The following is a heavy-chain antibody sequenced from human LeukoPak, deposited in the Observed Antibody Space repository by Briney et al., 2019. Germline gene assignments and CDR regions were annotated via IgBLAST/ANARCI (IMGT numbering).Heavy chain of an antibody. V-gene: IGHV1-69*06. J-gene: IGHJ6*03. Sequence: RASVKVSCKASGYTFTSHFMHWVRQAPGQGLEWMGGIIPIFGTANYAQKFQGRVTITADKSTSTAYMELSSLRSEDTAVYYCARGPSITMVRGGQWYYYMDVWGKGTTVTISS. CDR2: IIPIFGTA. D-gene: IGHD3-10*01. CDR3: ARGPSITMVRGGQWYYYMDV. CDR1: GYTFTSHF.